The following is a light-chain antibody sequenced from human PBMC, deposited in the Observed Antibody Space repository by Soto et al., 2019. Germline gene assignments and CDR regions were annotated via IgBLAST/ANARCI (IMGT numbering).Light chain of an antibody. J-gene: IGLJ1*01. CDR3: CSYAGSSTPYV. V-gene: IGLV2-23*01. CDR2: EGS. CDR1: SSDVGSYNL. Sequence: QSALTQPASVSGSPGQSITISCTGTSSDVGSYNLVSWYQQHPGKAPKLMIYEGSKRPSGVSNRFSGSKSGNTASLTISSLLAEDVSDYYCCSYAGSSTPYVFGTGTKLTVL.